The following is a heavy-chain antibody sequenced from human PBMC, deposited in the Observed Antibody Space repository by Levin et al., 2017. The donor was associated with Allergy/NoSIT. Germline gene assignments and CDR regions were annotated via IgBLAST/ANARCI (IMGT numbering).Heavy chain of an antibody. D-gene: IGHD6-13*01. Sequence: GGSLRLSCAASGFTFSTYWMHWVRQAPGKGLVWVARISSHGSSTNYADSVKGRFTISRDNAKNTLYLQMDSLRADDTAVYYCARGSSSWYRCWGQGTLVTVSS. J-gene: IGHJ4*02. CDR3: ARGSSSWYRC. V-gene: IGHV3-74*01. CDR2: ISSHGSST. CDR1: GFTFSTYW.